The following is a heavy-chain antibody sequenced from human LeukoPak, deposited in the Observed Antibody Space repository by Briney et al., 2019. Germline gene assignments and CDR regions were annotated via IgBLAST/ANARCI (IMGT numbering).Heavy chain of an antibody. D-gene: IGHD1-26*01. V-gene: IGHV1-8*02. CDR3: ASPYSGSYYDYYYYGMDV. J-gene: IGHJ6*02. CDR1: GYTFTSYD. Sequence: GASVEVSCKASGYTFTSYDINWVRQATGQGLEWMGWMNPNSGNTGYAQKFQGRVTMTRNTSISTAYMELSSLRSEDTAVYYCASPYSGSYYDYYYYGMDVWGQGTTVTVSS. CDR2: MNPNSGNT.